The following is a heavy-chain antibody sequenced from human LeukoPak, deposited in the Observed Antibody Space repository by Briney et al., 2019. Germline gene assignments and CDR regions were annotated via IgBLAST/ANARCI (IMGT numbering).Heavy chain of an antibody. CDR1: GGSISSGDYY. D-gene: IGHD3-3*01. J-gene: IGHJ4*02. CDR3: ARGNFWSGYPYFDY. Sequence: PSETLSLTCTVSGGSISSGDYYWSWIRQPPGKGLEWIGYIYYSGSTYYNPSLKSRVTISVDTSKNQFSLKLGSVTAADTAVYYCARGNFWSGYPYFDYWGQGTLVTVSS. CDR2: IYYSGST. V-gene: IGHV4-30-4*01.